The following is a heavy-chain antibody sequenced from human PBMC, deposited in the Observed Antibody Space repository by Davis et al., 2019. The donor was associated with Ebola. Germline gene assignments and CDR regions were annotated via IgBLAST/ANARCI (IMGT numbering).Heavy chain of an antibody. CDR1: GLTFSDYD. D-gene: IGHD1-1*01. Sequence: PGGSLRLSCAVSGLTFSDYDMSWVRQAPGKGLDWVSRISSYGDKTYYGDLVRGRFTISRDNSRNTLYLQMNSLRAEDTAVYYCGGAWNWDQGTLVTVSS. V-gene: IGHV3-23*01. J-gene: IGHJ4*02. CDR2: ISSYGDKT. CDR3: GGAWN.